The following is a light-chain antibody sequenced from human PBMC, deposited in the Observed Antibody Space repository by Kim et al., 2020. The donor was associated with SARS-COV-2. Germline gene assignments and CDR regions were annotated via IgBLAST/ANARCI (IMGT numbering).Light chain of an antibody. CDR3: QQYNNWPLT. CDR2: GAS. J-gene: IGKJ4*01. CDR1: QSVSSN. Sequence: EIVMTQSPAPLSVSPGERATLSCRASQSVSSNLAWYQQKPGQAPRLLMYGASNRASGIPARFSGSGSGTEFTLTISSLQSEDFAVYYCQQYNNWPLTFGGGTKVDIK. V-gene: IGKV3D-15*01.